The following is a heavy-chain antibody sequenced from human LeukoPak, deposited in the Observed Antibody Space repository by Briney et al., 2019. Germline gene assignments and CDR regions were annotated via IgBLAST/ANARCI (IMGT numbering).Heavy chain of an antibody. D-gene: IGHD3-22*01. CDR3: ATGSGYYKGAEYFQY. J-gene: IGHJ1*01. CDR1: GVSISSYY. CDR2: VYTSGGT. V-gene: IGHV4-4*07. Sequence: SETLSLTCTVSGVSISSYYWSWIRQPAGKGLEWIGRVYTSGGTGYNPSLKSRVTMSADTSKNQLSLKLSSVTAADTAVDYCATGSGYYKGAEYFQYWGQGTLVTVSS.